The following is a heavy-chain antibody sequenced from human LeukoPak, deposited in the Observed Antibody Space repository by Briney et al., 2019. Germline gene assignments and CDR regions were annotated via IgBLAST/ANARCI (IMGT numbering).Heavy chain of an antibody. CDR2: IRYDGSNK. CDR3: AKDNSYYGSGNYFDY. Sequence: GGSLRLSCAASGFTFSSYGMHWVRQAPGKGLEWVAFIRYDGSNKYYADSVKGRFTISRDNSKNTLYLQMNSLRAEDTAVYYCAKDNSYYGSGNYFDYWGQGTLVTVSS. CDR1: GFTFSSYG. V-gene: IGHV3-30*02. J-gene: IGHJ4*02. D-gene: IGHD3-10*01.